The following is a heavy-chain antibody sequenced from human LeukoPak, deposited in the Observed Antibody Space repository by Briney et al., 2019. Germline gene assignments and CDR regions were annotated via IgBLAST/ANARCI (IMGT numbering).Heavy chain of an antibody. D-gene: IGHD1-1*01. V-gene: IGHV1-8*02. CDR2: MNPNSGNT. J-gene: IGHJ4*02. Sequence: ASVKVSCKASGYTFTVYYMHWVRQAPGQGLEWMGWMNPNSGNTGYTQKFQGRVTMTRNTSISTAYMELSSLRSEDTAVYYCARGPLDAGFDYWGQGTLVTVSS. CDR3: ARGPLDAGFDY. CDR1: GYTFTVYY.